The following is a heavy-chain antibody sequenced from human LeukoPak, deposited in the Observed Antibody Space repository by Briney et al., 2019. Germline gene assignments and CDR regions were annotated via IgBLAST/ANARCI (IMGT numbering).Heavy chain of an antibody. V-gene: IGHV3-21*01. CDR1: GFTFSRYS. CDR2: ISGCSSSYI. J-gene: IGHJ4*02. CDR3: ARDFYDTSGYYYDY. D-gene: IGHD3-22*01. Sequence: GRSLRLSCAASGFTFSRYSMNWVRQAPGKGLEWVSSISGCSSSYIYYADSLKGRFTISRDNAKNSLYLQMNSLRAEDTAVYYCARDFYDTSGYYYDYWGQGTLVTVSS.